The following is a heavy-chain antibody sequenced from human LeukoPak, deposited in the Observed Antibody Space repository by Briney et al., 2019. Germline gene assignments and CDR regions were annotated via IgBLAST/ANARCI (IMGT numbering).Heavy chain of an antibody. V-gene: IGHV3-9*03. J-gene: IGHJ3*02. D-gene: IGHD5-18*01. Sequence: GGSLRLSCAASGFTFYDYAMHWVRQAPGKGLEWVSGISWNSGSIGYADSVKGRFTISRDNAKNSLYLQMNSLRAEDMALYYCAKARYRYSYVTDAFDIWGQGTMVTVSS. CDR3: AKARYRYSYVTDAFDI. CDR2: ISWNSGSI. CDR1: GFTFYDYA.